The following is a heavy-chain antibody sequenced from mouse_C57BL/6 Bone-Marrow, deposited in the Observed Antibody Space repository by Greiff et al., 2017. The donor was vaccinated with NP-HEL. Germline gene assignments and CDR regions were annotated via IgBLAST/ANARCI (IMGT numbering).Heavy chain of an antibody. Sequence: EVHLVESGGDLVKPGGSLKLSCAASGFTFSSYGMYWVRQTPDKRLEWVATISSGGSDTYYPDSVKGRFTISRDNAKNTLYLQMSSLKSEDTAMYYCAREGPYGDYAMGYWGQGTSVTVTS. D-gene: IGHD1-1*01. CDR2: ISSGGSDT. V-gene: IGHV5-6*01. CDR3: AREGPYGDYAMGY. J-gene: IGHJ4*01. CDR1: GFTFSSYG.